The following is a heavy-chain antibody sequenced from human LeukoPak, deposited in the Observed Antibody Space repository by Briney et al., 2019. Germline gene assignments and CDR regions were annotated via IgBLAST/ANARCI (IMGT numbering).Heavy chain of an antibody. CDR3: ARDGYLGYYYYMDV. CDR1: GYTFTSYG. CDR2: IIPIFGTA. V-gene: IGHV1-69*06. Sequence: SVGVSCKASGYTFTSYGISWVRQAPGQGLEWMGGIIPIFGTANYAQKFQGRVTITADKSTSTAYMELSSLRSEDTAVYYCARDGYLGYYYYMDVWGKGTTVTVSS. D-gene: IGHD5-18*01. J-gene: IGHJ6*03.